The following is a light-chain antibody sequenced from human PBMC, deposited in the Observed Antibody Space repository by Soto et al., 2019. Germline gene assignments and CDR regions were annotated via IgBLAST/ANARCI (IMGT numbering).Light chain of an antibody. V-gene: IGKV3-20*01. Sequence: EMVLTQSPCTLSLSPGARATLSCRASQSVSSSYLAWYQQKPGQAPSLLIYGASSRATGSPDRFSGSRSGTDFTPTISRLEPEDFAVFYCQQYGSSPYTFGQGTKLEIK. CDR2: GAS. CDR1: QSVSSSY. J-gene: IGKJ2*01. CDR3: QQYGSSPYT.